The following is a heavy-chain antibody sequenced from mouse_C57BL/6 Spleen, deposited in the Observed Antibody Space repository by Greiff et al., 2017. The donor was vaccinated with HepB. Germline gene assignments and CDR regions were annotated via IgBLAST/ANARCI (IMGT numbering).Heavy chain of an antibody. J-gene: IGHJ2*01. V-gene: IGHV3-6*01. D-gene: IGHD2-14*01. CDR1: GYSITSGYY. CDR2: ISYDGSN. Sequence: ESGPGLVKPSQSLSLTCSVTGYSITSGYYWNWIRQFPGNKLEWMGYISYDGSNNYNPSLKNRISITRDTSKNQFFLKLNSVTTEDTATYYCARDGVRRGYFDYWGQGATLTVSS. CDR3: ARDGVRRGYFDY.